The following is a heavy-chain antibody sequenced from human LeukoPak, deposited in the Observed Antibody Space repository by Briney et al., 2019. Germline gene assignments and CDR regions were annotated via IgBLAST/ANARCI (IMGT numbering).Heavy chain of an antibody. CDR1: GFTVSSNF. CDR2: LYSGSAT. V-gene: IGHV3-53*04. D-gene: IGHD2-21*02. J-gene: IGHJ6*02. Sequence: GGSLRLSSAASGFTVSSNFMSWVRLAPGKGLEWVAILYSGSATYYPDFVKGRFTIARHNSKNTLYLEMNSLSPEDTAVYYCARGRGRSEKRHGDMLYYYYAMDVWGQGTTVTVSS. CDR3: ARGRGRSEKRHGDMLYYYYAMDV.